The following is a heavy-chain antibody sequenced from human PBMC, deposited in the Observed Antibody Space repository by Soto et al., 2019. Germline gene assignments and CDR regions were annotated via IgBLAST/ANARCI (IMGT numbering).Heavy chain of an antibody. CDR3: ARAPITIFGVVMFDY. CDR1: GGSISSGDYY. CDR2: IYYSGST. D-gene: IGHD3-3*01. Sequence: SETLSLTCTVSGGSISSGDYYWSWIRQPPGKGLEWIGYIYYSGSTYYNPSLKSRVTISVDTSKNQFSLKLSSVTAADTAVYYCARAPITIFGVVMFDYWGQGTLVTVSS. J-gene: IGHJ4*02. V-gene: IGHV4-30-4*01.